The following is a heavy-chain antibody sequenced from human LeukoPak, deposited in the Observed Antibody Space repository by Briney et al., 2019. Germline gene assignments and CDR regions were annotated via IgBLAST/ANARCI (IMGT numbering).Heavy chain of an antibody. V-gene: IGHV4-38-2*01. CDR2: VYYSGST. CDR3: ARRGHYYDTHGYYYFDY. D-gene: IGHD3-22*01. Sequence: NPSETLSLTCAVSGYSISSGYYGGWIRQPPGKGLEWIGSVYYSGSTNYSPSLKSRVTISVDTPKNQFSLTLSSVTAADTAEYYCARRGHYYDTHGYYYFDYWGQGTLVTVSS. CDR1: GYSISSGYY. J-gene: IGHJ4*02.